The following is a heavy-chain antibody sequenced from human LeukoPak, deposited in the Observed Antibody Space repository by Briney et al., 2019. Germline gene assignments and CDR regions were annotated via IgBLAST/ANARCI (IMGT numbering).Heavy chain of an antibody. D-gene: IGHD1-26*01. CDR2: IYYSGST. J-gene: IGHJ4*02. V-gene: IGHV4-59*08. CDR1: SGSISSYY. Sequence: SETLSLTCTVSSGSISSYYWSWIRQPPGKGLEWIGYIYYSGSTNYNPSLKSRVTISVDTSKNQFSLKLSSVTAADTAVYYCARRPIVGSRSFDYWGQGTLVTVSS. CDR3: ARRPIVGSRSFDY.